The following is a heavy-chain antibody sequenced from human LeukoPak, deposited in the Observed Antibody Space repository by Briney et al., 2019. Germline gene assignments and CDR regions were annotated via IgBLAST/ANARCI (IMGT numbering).Heavy chain of an antibody. CDR3: ARGAQRITIFGVVRSPRVVKVFDP. D-gene: IGHD3-3*01. V-gene: IGHV1-8*03. CDR2: MNPNSGNT. Sequence: ASVKVSCKASGYTFTSYDINWVRQATGQGLEWMGWMNPNSGNTGYAQKFQGRVTITRNTSISTAYMELSSLRSEDTAVYYCARGAQRITIFGVVRSPRVVKVFDPWGQGTLVTVSS. CDR1: GYTFTSYD. J-gene: IGHJ5*02.